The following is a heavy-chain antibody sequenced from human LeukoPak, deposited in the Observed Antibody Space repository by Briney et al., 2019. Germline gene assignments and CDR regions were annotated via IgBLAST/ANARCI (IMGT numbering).Heavy chain of an antibody. V-gene: IGHV4-59*08. D-gene: IGHD1-26*01. CDR1: GGSINSHY. CDR3: ATNRVGTYDRPFDI. Sequence: SETLSLTCIVSGGSINSHYWSWIRQPPGKGLEWIGDIHYTGTTRYNPSVKSRVTISIDTSKNQFSLELSSVTATDTAVYFCATNRVGTYDRPFDIWGQGTMVTVSS. J-gene: IGHJ3*02. CDR2: IHYTGTT.